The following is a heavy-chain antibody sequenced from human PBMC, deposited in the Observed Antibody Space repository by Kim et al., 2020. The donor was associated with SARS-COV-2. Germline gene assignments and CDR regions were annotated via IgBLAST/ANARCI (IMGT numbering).Heavy chain of an antibody. J-gene: IGHJ6*02. V-gene: IGHV4-4*07. CDR2: IYTSGST. D-gene: IGHD6-13*01. CDR3: AREGIAADTIDYYYYGMDV. CDR1: GGSISSYY. Sequence: SETLSLTCTVSGGSISSYYWSWIRQPAGKGLEWIGRIYTSGSTNYNPSLKSPVTMSVDTSKNQFSLKLSSVTAADTAVYYCAREGIAADTIDYYYYGMDVWGQGTTVTVSS.